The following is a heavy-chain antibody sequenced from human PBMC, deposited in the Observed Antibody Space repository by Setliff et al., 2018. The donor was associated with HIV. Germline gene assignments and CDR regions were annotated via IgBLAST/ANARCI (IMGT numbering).Heavy chain of an antibody. Sequence: LSLTCAVSGYSISSHCWSWIRQPPGKGLEWIGHISYSGSTDYNPSLKSRVTISVDTSKNQFSLKLSSVTAVDTAVYYCALARDFWSGDYWGGSDGSWLDPWGQGTLVTVSS. CDR3: ALARDFWSGDYWGGSDGSWLDP. D-gene: IGHD3-3*01. CDR1: GYSISSHC. J-gene: IGHJ5*02. V-gene: IGHV4-59*11. CDR2: ISYSGST.